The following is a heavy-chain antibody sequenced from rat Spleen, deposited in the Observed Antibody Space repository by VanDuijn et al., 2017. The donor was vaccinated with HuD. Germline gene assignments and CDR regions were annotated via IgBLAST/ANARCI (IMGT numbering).Heavy chain of an antibody. CDR2: ISTSGGST. D-gene: IGHD5-1*01. J-gene: IGHJ1*01. V-gene: IGHV5-46*01. CDR1: GFTFSSFP. Sequence: EVQLVESGGGLVQPGRSMKLSCAASGFTFSSFPMAWVRQAPTKGLEWVATISTSGGSTYYRDSVKGRFTISRDNAKSTLYLQMNSLRSEDTATYYCTRGGLTGPYYWYFDFWGPGTMVTVSS. CDR3: TRGGLTGPYYWYFDF.